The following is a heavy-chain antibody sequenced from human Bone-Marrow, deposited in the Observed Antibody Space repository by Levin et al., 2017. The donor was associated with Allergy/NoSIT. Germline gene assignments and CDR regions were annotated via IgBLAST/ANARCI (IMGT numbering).Heavy chain of an antibody. CDR3: ARGPYYYDVD. D-gene: IGHD3-22*01. CDR1: GGSIRSYF. CDR2: IYYTGNT. J-gene: IGHJ4*02. V-gene: IGHV4-59*01. Sequence: SQTLSLTCTVSGGSIRSYFWSWIRQPPGKGLEWIGYIYYTGNTNYNPSLKSRVTMSVDTSKNQFSLNLTSVTATDTAVYYCARGPYYYDVDWGQGTLVTVSS.